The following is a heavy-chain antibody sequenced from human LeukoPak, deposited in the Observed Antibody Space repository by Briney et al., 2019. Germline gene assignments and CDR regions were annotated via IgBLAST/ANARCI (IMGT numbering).Heavy chain of an antibody. Sequence: ASVKVSCKASGGTFSSYAISWVRQAPGQGLEWMGGIIPIFGTANYAQKFQGRVTITTDESTSTAYMELSSLRSEDTAVYYCARGTAAIYYYYCMDVWGKGTTVTVSS. J-gene: IGHJ6*03. D-gene: IGHD2-2*01. CDR2: IIPIFGTA. CDR1: GGTFSSYA. CDR3: ARGTAAIYYYYCMDV. V-gene: IGHV1-69*05.